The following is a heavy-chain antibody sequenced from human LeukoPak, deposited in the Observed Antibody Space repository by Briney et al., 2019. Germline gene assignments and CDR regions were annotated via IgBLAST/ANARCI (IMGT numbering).Heavy chain of an antibody. V-gene: IGHV3-23*01. CDR3: AKDYYDSSGYYYYFDY. J-gene: IGHJ4*02. Sequence: GGTLRLSCAASGFTFSSYGMSWVRQAPGKGLEWVSAISGSGGSTYYADSVKGRFTISRDNSKNTLYLQMNSLRAGDTAVYYCAKDYYDSSGYYYYFDYWGQGTLVTVSS. D-gene: IGHD3-22*01. CDR2: ISGSGGST. CDR1: GFTFSSYG.